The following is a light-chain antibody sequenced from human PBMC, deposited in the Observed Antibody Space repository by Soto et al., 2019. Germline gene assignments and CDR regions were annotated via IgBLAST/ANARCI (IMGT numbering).Light chain of an antibody. V-gene: IGKV1-27*01. J-gene: IGKJ3*01. CDR1: QGIRNL. CDR3: QKYSSVPV. CDR2: AAS. Sequence: DIQMTQSPTSLSASVGDRVTITCRASQGIRNLAAWYQQNPGKAPKLLIYAASTVQSGVPSRFSGSGSGTDFSLTINSLQPEDVATYFCQKYSSVPVFGPGTKVEIK.